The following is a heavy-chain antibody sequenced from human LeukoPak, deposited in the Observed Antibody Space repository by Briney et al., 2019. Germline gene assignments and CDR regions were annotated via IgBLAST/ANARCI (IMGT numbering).Heavy chain of an antibody. CDR1: GFTFSSYG. J-gene: IGHJ3*02. D-gene: IGHD2-2*02. V-gene: IGHV3-30*02. CDR2: IRYDGSNK. Sequence: PGGSLRLSCAASGFTFSSYGMHWVRQAPGKGLEWVAFIRYDGSNKYYADPVKGRFTISRDNSKNTLYLQMNSLRAEDTAVYYCARWDQLLHPRAFDIWGQGTMVTVSS. CDR3: ARWDQLLHPRAFDI.